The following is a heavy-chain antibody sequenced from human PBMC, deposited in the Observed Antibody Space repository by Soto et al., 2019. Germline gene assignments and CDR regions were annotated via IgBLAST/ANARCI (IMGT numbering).Heavy chain of an antibody. CDR2: IIPIFGTA. V-gene: IGHV1-69*06. CDR3: GLVVVAATHGVYYYYGMDV. Sequence: ASVKVSCKASGGTFSSYAISWVRRAPGQGLEWMGGIIPIFGTANYAQKFQGRVTITADKSTSTAYMELSSLRSEDTAVYYCGLVVVAATHGVYYYYGMDVWGQGTRVTVSS. CDR1: GGTFSSYA. J-gene: IGHJ6*02. D-gene: IGHD2-15*01.